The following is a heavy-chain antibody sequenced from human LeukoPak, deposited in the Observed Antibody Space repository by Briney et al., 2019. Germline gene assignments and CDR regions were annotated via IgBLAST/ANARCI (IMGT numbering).Heavy chain of an antibody. CDR2: IIPVFGTA. CDR3: ARDGCSGGSCQNWFDP. V-gene: IGHV1-69*05. Sequence: GASVKVSCKASGGTFSSYAISWVRQAPGQGLEWMGGIIPVFGTANYAQKLQGRVTMTTDTSTSTAYMELRSLRSDDTAVYYCARDGCSGGSCQNWFDPWGQGTLVTVSS. D-gene: IGHD2-15*01. J-gene: IGHJ5*02. CDR1: GGTFSSYA.